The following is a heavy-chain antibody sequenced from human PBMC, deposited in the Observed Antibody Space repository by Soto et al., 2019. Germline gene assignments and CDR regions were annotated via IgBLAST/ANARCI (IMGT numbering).Heavy chain of an antibody. CDR2: IYYSGST. V-gene: IGHV4-59*01. Sequence: PSETLSLTCTVSGGSISSYYWSWIRQPPGKGLEWIGYIYYSGSTNYNPSLKSRVTISVDTSKNQFSLKLSSVTAADTAVYYCARGPGSNPLYLYGSGSSEVDYWGQGTLVTVSS. J-gene: IGHJ4*02. CDR3: ARGPGSNPLYLYGSGSSEVDY. CDR1: GGSISSYY. D-gene: IGHD3-10*01.